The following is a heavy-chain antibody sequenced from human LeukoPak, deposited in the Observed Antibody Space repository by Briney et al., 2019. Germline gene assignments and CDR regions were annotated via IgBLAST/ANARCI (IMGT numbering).Heavy chain of an antibody. V-gene: IGHV1-3*03. CDR3: ARGVPGVYYYYYMDV. J-gene: IGHJ6*03. CDR1: GYSFTSYA. CDR2: IYGDNGNT. D-gene: IGHD2-8*01. Sequence: ASVKVSCKASGYSFTSYAMNWVRQAPGQRLEWMGWIYGDNGNTKYSQEFQGSVTITRDTSASTAYMELSSLRSEDMAVYYCARGVPGVYYYYYMDVWGKGTTVTVSS.